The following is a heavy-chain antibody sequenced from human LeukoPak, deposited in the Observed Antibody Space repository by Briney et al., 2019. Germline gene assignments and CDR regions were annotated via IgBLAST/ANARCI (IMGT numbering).Heavy chain of an antibody. CDR3: AKAGGIFLYCGDDCYPLDY. Sequence: GGSLRLSCAASGFTFDDYAMHWVRQAPGKGLEWVSGISWNSGSIAYADSVKGRFTISRDNAKNSLYLQMNNLRTEDTAFYYCAKAGGIFLYCGDDCYPLDYWGRGTLVTVSS. D-gene: IGHD2-21*02. J-gene: IGHJ4*02. CDR2: ISWNSGSI. V-gene: IGHV3-9*01. CDR1: GFTFDDYA.